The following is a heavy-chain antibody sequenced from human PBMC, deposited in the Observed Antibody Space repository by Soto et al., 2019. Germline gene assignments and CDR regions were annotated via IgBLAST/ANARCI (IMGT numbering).Heavy chain of an antibody. J-gene: IGHJ5*02. CDR2: INSDGSKT. D-gene: IGHD5-12*01. CDR1: GFTFSTFW. CDR3: ATVATNSYNWLDP. V-gene: IGHV3-74*01. Sequence: EVQLVKSGGTLVQPGGSLRLSCAASGFTFSTFWMHWVRQAPGKGLVWVSRINSDGSKTTYAASVKGRFTISRDNAKNTVYLQMDSLRAEDTAVYYCATVATNSYNWLDPWGQGTLVTVSS.